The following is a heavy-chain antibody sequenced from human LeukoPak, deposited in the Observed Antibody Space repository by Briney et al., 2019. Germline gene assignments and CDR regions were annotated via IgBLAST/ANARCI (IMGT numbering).Heavy chain of an antibody. D-gene: IGHD4-11*01. CDR1: GFTFSSYG. J-gene: IGHJ4*02. Sequence: GGSLRLSCAASGFTFSSYGMHWVRQAPGKGLEWVAFIRYDGSNKYYADSVKGRFTISRDNSKNTLYLQMNSLRAEDTAVYYCAKGPHSNYPSLFDYWGQGTLVTVSS. CDR2: IRYDGSNK. CDR3: AKGPHSNYPSLFDY. V-gene: IGHV3-30*02.